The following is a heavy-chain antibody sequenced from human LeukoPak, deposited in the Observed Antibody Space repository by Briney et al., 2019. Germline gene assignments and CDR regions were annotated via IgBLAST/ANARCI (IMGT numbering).Heavy chain of an antibody. Sequence: SGTLSLTCAVSGGSVSSSHWWSWVRQPPGKGLEWIGEIHHSGNSNYNPSLKSRVTLSVDKSKNQFSLKVTSVIAADTAMYFCARDGRNSLSWEGAFEIWGQGTMVTVSS. J-gene: IGHJ3*02. CDR3: ARDGRNSLSWEGAFEI. V-gene: IGHV4-4*02. CDR2: IHHSGNS. D-gene: IGHD1-26*01. CDR1: GGSVSSSHW.